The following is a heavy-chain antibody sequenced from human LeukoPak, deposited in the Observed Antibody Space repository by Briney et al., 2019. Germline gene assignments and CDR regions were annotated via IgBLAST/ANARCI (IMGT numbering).Heavy chain of an antibody. CDR3: AKVEGASKASVY. CDR2: ISGSGGST. CDR1: GFTFSNYA. V-gene: IGHV3-23*01. Sequence: GGSLRLSCAAAGFTFSNYAIAWVRQAPGRGLEWVSSISGSGGSTYYADSVKARFTISRDNSKNTLYLQMYSLRAEETAVYYCAKVEGASKASVYWGQGALVTVSS. J-gene: IGHJ4*02. D-gene: IGHD1-1*01.